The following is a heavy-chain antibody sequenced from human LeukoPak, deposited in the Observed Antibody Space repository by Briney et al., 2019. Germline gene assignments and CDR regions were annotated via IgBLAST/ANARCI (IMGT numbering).Heavy chain of an antibody. J-gene: IGHJ5*02. CDR2: IYYSVST. CDR1: GFTFSDYY. Sequence: GSLRLSCAASGFTFSDYYMSWIRQAPGEGLEWIGYIYYSVSTNYNPSLKSRVTISVDTSKNQFSLKLSSVTAAHTAVYYCARASPSYGYYDFWSGYSPWFDPWGQGTLVTVSS. CDR3: ARASPSYGYYDFWSGYSPWFDP. V-gene: IGHV4-59*01. D-gene: IGHD3-3*01.